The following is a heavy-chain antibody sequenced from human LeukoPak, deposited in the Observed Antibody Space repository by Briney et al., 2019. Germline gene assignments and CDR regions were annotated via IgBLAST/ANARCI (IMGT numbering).Heavy chain of an antibody. CDR1: GGTFSSYA. D-gene: IGHD2-8*01. J-gene: IGHJ5*02. CDR2: IIPIFGTA. CDR3: ARDQGGCTNGVCYSSRGWFDP. V-gene: IGHV1-69*05. Sequence: SVKVSCKASGGTFSSYAISWVRQAPGQGLEWMGGIIPIFGTANYAQKFQGRVAMTRDTSISTAYMELSRLRSDDTAVYYCARDQGGCTNGVCYSSRGWFDPWGQGTLVTVSS.